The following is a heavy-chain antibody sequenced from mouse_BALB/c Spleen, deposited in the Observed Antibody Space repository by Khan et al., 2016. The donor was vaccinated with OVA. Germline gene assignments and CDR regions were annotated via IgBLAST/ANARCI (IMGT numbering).Heavy chain of an antibody. J-gene: IGHJ3*01. Sequence: EVELVESGGGLVKPGGSLKLSCAASGFTFSDYYMYWVRQTPEKRLEWVATISAGGSYTYYPHSVKGRSTISIDNATNNTYLQISSLKSDDTAMYYCARAGYGGFAYWGQGTLVTVSA. CDR1: GFTFSDYY. V-gene: IGHV5-4*02. D-gene: IGHD1-1*02. CDR3: ARAGYGGFAY. CDR2: ISAGGSYT.